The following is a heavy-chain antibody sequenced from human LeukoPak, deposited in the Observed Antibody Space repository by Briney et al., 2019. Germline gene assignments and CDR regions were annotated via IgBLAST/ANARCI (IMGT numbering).Heavy chain of an antibody. CDR3: ARHQVNGDFDY. D-gene: IGHD2-8*01. J-gene: IGHJ4*02. Sequence: SETLSLTCTVSGGSISSSSYYWGWLRQPPGKGLEWIGSIYYSGSTYYNPSLKSRVTISVDTSKNQFSLKLSSVTAADTAVYYCARHQVNGDFDYWGQGTLVTVSS. CDR1: GGSISSSSYY. V-gene: IGHV4-39*01. CDR2: IYYSGST.